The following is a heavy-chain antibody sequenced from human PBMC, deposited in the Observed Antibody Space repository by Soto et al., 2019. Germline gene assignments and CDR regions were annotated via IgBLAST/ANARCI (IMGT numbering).Heavy chain of an antibody. CDR2: ISYDGSNT. D-gene: IGHD1-26*01. V-gene: IGHV3-30*18. J-gene: IGHJ4*02. Sequence: QVQLVESGGGVVQPGRSLRLSCAASGFTFSSYGMHWVRQAPGKGLEWVAIISYDGSNTYYAASVKGRFIICRDNSKNTLYLQMNSLRAEDTSVYYCAKEGGLSGSYYISSSYYFDYWGQGTLVTVSS. CDR3: AKEGGLSGSYYISSSYYFDY. CDR1: GFTFSSYG.